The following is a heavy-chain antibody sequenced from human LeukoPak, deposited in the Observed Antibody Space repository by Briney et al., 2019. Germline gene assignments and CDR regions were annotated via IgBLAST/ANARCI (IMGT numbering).Heavy chain of an antibody. D-gene: IGHD2-21*02. CDR3: ARDITYCGGDCYSFDY. Sequence: ASVKVSCKASGYTFTSYYMHWVRQAPGQWLEWMGIINPSGGSTSYAQKFQGRVTMTRDTSTSTVYMALSSLRSEDTAVYYCARDITYCGGDCYSFDYWGQGTLVTVSS. V-gene: IGHV1-46*01. J-gene: IGHJ4*02. CDR2: INPSGGST. CDR1: GYTFTSYY.